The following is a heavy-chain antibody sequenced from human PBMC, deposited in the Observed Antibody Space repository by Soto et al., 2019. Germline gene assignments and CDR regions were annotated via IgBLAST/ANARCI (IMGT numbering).Heavy chain of an antibody. J-gene: IGHJ2*01. CDR1: GFTFDTYT. CDR3: ARGSASKSGHLWYFDL. CDR2: ISATTTYK. V-gene: IGHV3-21*01. D-gene: IGHD2-8*02. Sequence: LRLSCTASGFTFDTYTMNWLRQAPGRGLEWVSSISATTTYKYYAASVEGRFTISRDNAKNSLYLQTNSLGAEDTAVYYCARGSASKSGHLWYFDLWGRGTLVTVSS.